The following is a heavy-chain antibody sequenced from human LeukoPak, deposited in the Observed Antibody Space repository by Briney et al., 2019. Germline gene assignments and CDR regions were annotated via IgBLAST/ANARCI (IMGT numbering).Heavy chain of an antibody. CDR1: GGSISSYY. CDR3: AVGSGWSYNWFDP. CDR2: IYYSGST. Sequence: PSETLSLTCTVSGGSISSYYWSWIRQPPGKGLEWIGYIYYSGSTNYNPSLKSRVTISVDKSKNQFSLKLSSVTAADTAVYYCAVGSGWSYNWFDPWGQGTLVTVSS. J-gene: IGHJ5*02. V-gene: IGHV4-59*12. D-gene: IGHD6-19*01.